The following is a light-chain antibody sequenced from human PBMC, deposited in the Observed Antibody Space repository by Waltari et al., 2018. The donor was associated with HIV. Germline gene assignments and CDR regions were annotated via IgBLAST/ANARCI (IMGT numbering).Light chain of an antibody. CDR2: DAS. Sequence: DIQMTQSPSSLSASVGDRVTITCQASQDISNYLNWYQQKLGKAPKLLIYDASNLETGVPSRFSGSGSGTDFTFTISSLQPEDIATYFCQQYDNLPLTFGGGTK. V-gene: IGKV1-33*01. CDR1: QDISNY. CDR3: QQYDNLPLT. J-gene: IGKJ4*01.